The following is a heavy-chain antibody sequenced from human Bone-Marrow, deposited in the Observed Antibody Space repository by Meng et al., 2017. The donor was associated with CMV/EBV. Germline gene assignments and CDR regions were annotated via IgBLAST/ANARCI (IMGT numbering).Heavy chain of an antibody. Sequence: GESLKISCAASGFTFSSYNMNWVRQAPGKGLEWVSYISSSSTTIYYAGSVKGRFTISRDNAKNSLYLRMHSLRAEDTAVYYCTRLSDVGPEGDSTLWSGYPSAFDIWGQGTMVTVSS. V-gene: IGHV3-48*04. CDR3: TRLSDVGPEGDSTLWSGYPSAFDI. D-gene: IGHD3-3*01. CDR1: GFTFSSYN. J-gene: IGHJ3*02. CDR2: ISSSSTTI.